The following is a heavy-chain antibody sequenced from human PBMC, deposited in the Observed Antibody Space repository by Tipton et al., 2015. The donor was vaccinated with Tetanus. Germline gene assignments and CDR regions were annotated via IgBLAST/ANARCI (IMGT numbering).Heavy chain of an antibody. J-gene: IGHJ4*02. CDR3: ARANNDYPKKGPFDY. CDR1: GGSIRSGDHQ. V-gene: IGHV4-61*08. CDR2: TSPSGRT. D-gene: IGHD5-12*01. Sequence: TLSLTCTVSGGSIRSGDHQWNWIRQPPGQGLEWLAYTSPSGRTNSNYSPKGRLTISVDTSKNQFSLNLRSVITADTAVYYCARANNDYPKKGPFDYWGQGILVTVSS.